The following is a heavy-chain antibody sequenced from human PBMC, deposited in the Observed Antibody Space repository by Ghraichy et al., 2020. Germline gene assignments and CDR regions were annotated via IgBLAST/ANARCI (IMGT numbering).Heavy chain of an antibody. Sequence: SVKVSCKASGGTFNSFPISWVRQAPGHGLEWMGGIIPIFHTTTYAQKFQGRFTITADESTSTVYMELSSLRSDDTAVYYCARKGGCPNSGSYHILDYWGQGTLVTVAS. CDR3: ARKGGCPNSGSYHILDY. CDR2: IIPIFHTT. J-gene: IGHJ4*02. CDR1: GGTFNSFP. D-gene: IGHD1-26*01. V-gene: IGHV1-69*13.